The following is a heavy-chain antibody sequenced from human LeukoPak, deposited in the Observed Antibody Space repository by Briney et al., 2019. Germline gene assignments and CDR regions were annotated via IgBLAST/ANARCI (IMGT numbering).Heavy chain of an antibody. J-gene: IGHJ5*02. CDR1: GGTLSSYA. V-gene: IGHV1-2*02. D-gene: IGHD6-13*01. CDR2: INPNSGGT. CDR3: AGDLRAAAGIGRNWFDP. Sequence: ASVKVSCKASGGTLSSYAISWVRQAPGQGLEWMGWINPNSGGTNYAQKFQGRVTMTRDTSISTAYMELSRLRSDDTAVYYCAGDLRAAAGIGRNWFDPWGQGTLVTVSS.